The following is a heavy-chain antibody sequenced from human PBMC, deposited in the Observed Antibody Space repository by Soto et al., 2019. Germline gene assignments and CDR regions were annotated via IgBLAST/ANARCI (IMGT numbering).Heavy chain of an antibody. Sequence: QSQTLSLTCAISGDSVSSNSAAWNWIRQSPSRGLEWLGRTYYRSKWYNDYAVSVKSRITINPDTSKNQFSLQLNSVTPEDTAVYYCARAGAAKDYYYYGMDVWGQGTTVTVSS. CDR1: GDSVSSNSAA. CDR3: ARAGAAKDYYYYGMDV. CDR2: TYYRSKWYN. D-gene: IGHD6-25*01. V-gene: IGHV6-1*01. J-gene: IGHJ6*02.